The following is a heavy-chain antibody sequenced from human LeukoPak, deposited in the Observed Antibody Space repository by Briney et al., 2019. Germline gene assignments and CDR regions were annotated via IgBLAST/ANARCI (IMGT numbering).Heavy chain of an antibody. J-gene: IGHJ4*02. V-gene: IGHV1-69*04. Sequence: ASVNVSCKASGGTFSSYAISWVRQAPGQGLEWMGRIIPILGIANYAQKFQGRVTITADKSTSTAYMELSSLRSEDTAVYYCARRAVAGPSFDYWGQGTLVTVSS. D-gene: IGHD6-19*01. CDR2: IIPILGIA. CDR1: GGTFSSYA. CDR3: ARRAVAGPSFDY.